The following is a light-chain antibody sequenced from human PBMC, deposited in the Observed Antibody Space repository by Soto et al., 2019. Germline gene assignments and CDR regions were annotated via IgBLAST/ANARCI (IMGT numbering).Light chain of an antibody. CDR3: SSFTSTSTRL. V-gene: IGLV2-14*01. J-gene: IGLJ1*01. Sequence: QSVLTQPASESGSPGQSITISCTGTSSDIGSYDYVSWYQQHPGKAPNLIIYEVTDRPSGVSNRFSGSKSGNTASLTISGLQAEDEADYYCSSFTSTSTRLFGSGTKV. CDR1: SSDIGSYDY. CDR2: EVT.